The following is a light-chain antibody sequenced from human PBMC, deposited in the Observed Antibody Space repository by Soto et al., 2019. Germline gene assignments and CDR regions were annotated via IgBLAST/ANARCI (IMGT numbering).Light chain of an antibody. CDR1: RSIYNY. CDR2: GAS. Sequence: IQMTQSPSSLSASVGDIVTITCRASRSIYNYLHWYQQKPGKAPKLLVFGASTLYNGVPSRFIGITAGSGFTDSALTITILQPEDFATYYCQHTYDTPAFGGGTTVHVK. J-gene: IGKJ4*01. V-gene: IGKV1-39*01. CDR3: QHTYDTPA.